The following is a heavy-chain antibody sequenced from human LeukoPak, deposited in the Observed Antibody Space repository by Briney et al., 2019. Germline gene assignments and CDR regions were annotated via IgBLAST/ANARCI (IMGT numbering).Heavy chain of an antibody. CDR1: GFTFSSYA. V-gene: IGHV3-30*04. J-gene: IGHJ6*04. CDR3: ARGRVAVAKHYYYYGMDV. CDR2: ISYDGSNK. D-gene: IGHD6-19*01. Sequence: PGRPLRLSCAASGFTFSSYAMHWVRQAPGKGLEWVAVISYDGSNKYYADSVKGRFTISRDNSKNTLYLQMNSLRAEDTAVYYCARGRVAVAKHYYYYGMDVWGKGTTVTVSS.